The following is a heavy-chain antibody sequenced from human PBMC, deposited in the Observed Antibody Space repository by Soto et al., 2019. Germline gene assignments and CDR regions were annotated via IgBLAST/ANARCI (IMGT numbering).Heavy chain of an antibody. CDR1: GYVFTNYF. Sequence: QVQLVQSGAEVKTPGASVKVSCKASGYVFTNYFLHWVRQAPGPGLQWMGIFNPSSGSTTNAQKFQDRLTMTSDTSTGTVYMELTSLRSEDTAVYCCSRDSGGLQSTDYFDYWGQGALVTVSS. V-gene: IGHV1-46*01. D-gene: IGHD3-10*01. J-gene: IGHJ4*02. CDR3: SRDSGGLQSTDYFDY. CDR2: FNPSSGST.